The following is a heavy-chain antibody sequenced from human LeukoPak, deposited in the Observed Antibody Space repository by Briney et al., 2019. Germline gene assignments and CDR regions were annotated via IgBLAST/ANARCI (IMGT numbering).Heavy chain of an antibody. J-gene: IGHJ3*02. CDR3: AKVRYSSSWGLDAFDI. Sequence: GGSLRLSCAASGFTFSSYGVHWVRQAPGKGLEWVAVIWYDGSIKYYADSVKGRFTISRDNSKNTLYLQMNSLRAEDTAVYYCAKVRYSSSWGLDAFDIWGQGTMVTVSS. CDR1: GFTFSSYG. D-gene: IGHD6-13*01. CDR2: IWYDGSIK. V-gene: IGHV3-33*06.